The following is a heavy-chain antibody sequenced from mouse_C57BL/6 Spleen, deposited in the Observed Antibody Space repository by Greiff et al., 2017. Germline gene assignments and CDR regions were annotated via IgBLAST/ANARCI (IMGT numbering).Heavy chain of an antibody. V-gene: IGHV5-17*01. D-gene: IGHD1-1*01. CDR1: GFTFSDYG. CDR2: ISSGSSTI. Sequence: DVQVVESGGGLVKPGGSLKLSCAASGFTFSDYGMHWVRQAPEKGLEWVAYISSGSSTIYYADTVKGRFTISRDNAKNTLFLQMTRLRSEDTAMDYCARDYYGNSFPYDYDMECWGKGPSVTV. CDR3: ARDYYGNSFPYDYDMEC. J-gene: IGHJ4*01.